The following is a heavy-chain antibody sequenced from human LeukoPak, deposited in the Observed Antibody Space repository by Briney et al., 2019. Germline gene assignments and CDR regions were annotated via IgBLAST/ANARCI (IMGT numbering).Heavy chain of an antibody. CDR3: ARQGSEIDY. J-gene: IGHJ4*02. CDR1: GFTLSHYY. CDR2: ISSSGDTI. Sequence: KPGGSLRLSCAASGFTLSHYYMTWIRQAPGKGLEWLSCISSSGDTIYYADSVMGRFTVSKDNAENSLYLQMNSLRAEDTAMYYCARQGSEIDYWGQGTLVTVSS. V-gene: IGHV3-11*01.